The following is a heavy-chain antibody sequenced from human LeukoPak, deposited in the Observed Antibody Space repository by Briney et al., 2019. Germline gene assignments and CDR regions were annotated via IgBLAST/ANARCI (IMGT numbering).Heavy chain of an antibody. Sequence: ASVKVSCKASGYTFTSYYMHWVRQAPGQGLEWMGIINPSGGSTSYSQKFQSRVTMTRDTSTSTVYMELSSLRSEDTAVYYCARDRATVTLFEYWGQGTLVTVSS. D-gene: IGHD4-17*01. CDR2: INPSGGST. CDR3: ARDRATVTLFEY. J-gene: IGHJ4*02. CDR1: GYTFTSYY. V-gene: IGHV1-46*01.